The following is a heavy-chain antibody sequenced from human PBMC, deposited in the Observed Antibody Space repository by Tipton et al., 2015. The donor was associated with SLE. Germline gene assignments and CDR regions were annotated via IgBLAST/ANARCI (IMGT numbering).Heavy chain of an antibody. Sequence: SLRLSCTASGFIFSNYAMSWVRQAPGKGLEWVSSISDSGSKAYYADSVKGRYTISRDNSKNTLYLQMNSLRAEDAALYYCARVANVRRRETIFGVVISLFGYWGQGTLVTVSS. CDR1: GFIFSNYA. D-gene: IGHD3-3*01. CDR2: ISDSGSKA. J-gene: IGHJ4*02. V-gene: IGHV3-23*01. CDR3: ARVANVRRRETIFGVVISLFGY.